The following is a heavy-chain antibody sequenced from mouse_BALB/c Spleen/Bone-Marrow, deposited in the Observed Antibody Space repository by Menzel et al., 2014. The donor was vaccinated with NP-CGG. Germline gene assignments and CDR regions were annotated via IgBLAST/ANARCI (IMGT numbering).Heavy chain of an antibody. CDR2: IDPANGNT. CDR1: GFNIKDTY. J-gene: IGHJ2*01. V-gene: IGHV14-3*02. Sequence: EVQLQESGAELVKSRASVKLSCTASGFNIKDTYMHWVKQRPEQGLEWIGRIDPANGNTKYDPKFQGKATITADTSSNTAYLQLSSLTSEDTAVYYCASYVYGYYFDYWGQGTTLTVSS. CDR3: ASYVYGYYFDY. D-gene: IGHD2-2*01.